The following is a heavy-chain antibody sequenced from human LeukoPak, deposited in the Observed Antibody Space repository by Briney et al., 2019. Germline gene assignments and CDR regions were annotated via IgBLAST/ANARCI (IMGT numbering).Heavy chain of an antibody. V-gene: IGHV3-23*01. Sequence: GGSLRLSCAASGFTVSRNYMTWVRQAPGKGLEWVSGISGSGDNTYYADSVKGRFTISRDNSKNTLYVQVNSLGTEDTAAYYCAKGSYYDSSGSFYFDYWGQGTLVTVSS. CDR1: GFTVSRNY. CDR3: AKGSYYDSSGSFYFDY. CDR2: ISGSGDNT. D-gene: IGHD3-22*01. J-gene: IGHJ4*02.